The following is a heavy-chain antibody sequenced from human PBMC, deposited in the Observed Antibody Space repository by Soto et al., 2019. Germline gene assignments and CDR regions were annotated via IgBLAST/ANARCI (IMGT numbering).Heavy chain of an antibody. CDR3: ARDLGSSPNFDY. V-gene: IGHV4-4*02. CDR2: IYHNGST. Sequence: PSETLSLTCAVSGGSISSSNWWSWVRQPPGKGLEWIGEIYHNGSTNYNPSLKSRVTISVDKSKNQFSLKLSSVTAADTAVYYCARDLGSSPNFDYWGQGTLVTVSS. J-gene: IGHJ4*02. D-gene: IGHD6-13*01. CDR1: GGSISSSNW.